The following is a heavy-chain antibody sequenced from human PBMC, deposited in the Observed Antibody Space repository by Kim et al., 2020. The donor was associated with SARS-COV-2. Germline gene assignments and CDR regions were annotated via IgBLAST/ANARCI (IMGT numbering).Heavy chain of an antibody. V-gene: IGHV4-34*01. D-gene: IGHD3-10*01. CDR3: ARFGYGSGSYYKMEVANYYYYGMDV. CDR1: GGSFSGYY. CDR2: INHSGST. J-gene: IGHJ6*02. Sequence: SETLSLTCAVYGGSFSGYYWSWIRQPPGKGLEWIGEINHSGSTNYNPSLKSRVTISVDTSKNQFSLKLSSVTAADTAVYYCARFGYGSGSYYKMEVANYYYYGMDVWGQGTTVTVSS.